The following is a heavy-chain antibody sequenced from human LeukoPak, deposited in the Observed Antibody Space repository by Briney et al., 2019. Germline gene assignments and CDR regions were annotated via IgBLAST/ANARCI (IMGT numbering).Heavy chain of an antibody. CDR2: ISSSSSYI. CDR1: GFTFSSYS. Sequence: GGSLRLSCAASGFTFSSYSMNWVRQAPGKGLEWVSSISSSSSYIYYADSVKGRFTISRDNAKNSLYLQMNSLRAEDTAVYYCAYSGGYSIYYFDYWGQGTLVTVSS. CDR3: AYSGGYSIYYFDY. J-gene: IGHJ4*02. D-gene: IGHD6-19*01. V-gene: IGHV3-21*01.